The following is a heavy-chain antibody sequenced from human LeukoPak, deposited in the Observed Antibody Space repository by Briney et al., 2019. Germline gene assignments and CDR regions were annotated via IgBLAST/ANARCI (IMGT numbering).Heavy chain of an antibody. D-gene: IGHD7-27*01. Sequence: GGSLRLSCVASGFTFSSYSMHWVGQAPGKGLEWVSSISSGSTYIYYVDSAKGRFTVSRDNAKNSPYLQMNSLRAEDTAVYYCARVKNWDYYFDYWGQGTLVTVSS. J-gene: IGHJ4*02. V-gene: IGHV3-21*01. CDR2: ISSGSTYI. CDR3: ARVKNWDYYFDY. CDR1: GFTFSSYS.